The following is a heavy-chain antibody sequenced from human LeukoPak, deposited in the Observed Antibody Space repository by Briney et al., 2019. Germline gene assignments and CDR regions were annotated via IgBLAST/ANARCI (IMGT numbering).Heavy chain of an antibody. D-gene: IGHD3-10*01. Sequence: PGGSLRLSCAASGFTFSDYGMNWVRQAPGKGLEWVSHITSSSDTIIYADSVKGRFTISRDNAKNSLYLQMSSLRAEDTAVYYCARLDYYYGSGSYGGDFWGQGTLVAVSS. CDR1: GFTFSDYG. CDR3: ARLDYYYGSGSYGGDF. J-gene: IGHJ4*02. V-gene: IGHV3-48*01. CDR2: ITSSSDTI.